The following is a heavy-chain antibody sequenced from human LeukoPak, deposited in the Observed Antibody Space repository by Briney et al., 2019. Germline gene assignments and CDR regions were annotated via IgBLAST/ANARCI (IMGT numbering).Heavy chain of an antibody. D-gene: IGHD7-27*01. CDR2: ISPSGDIT. J-gene: IGHJ3*01. CDR3: VRDLHWGGFDV. V-gene: IGHV3-23*01. Sequence: GSLRLSCAASGFTFSTYGMNWVRQAPGKGLEWVSGISPSGDITYYADSVMGRFSISRDNPKSTVSLQMSSLRAEDTALYYCVRDLHWGGFDVWGQGTMVTVSS. CDR1: GFTFSTYG.